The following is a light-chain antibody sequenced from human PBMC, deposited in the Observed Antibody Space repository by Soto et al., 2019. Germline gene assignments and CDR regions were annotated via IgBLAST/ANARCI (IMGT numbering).Light chain of an antibody. CDR1: QDISKW. CDR3: QQGNNFPWT. J-gene: IGKJ1*01. CDR2: TAS. V-gene: IGKV1-12*01. Sequence: DIQMTQSPSSVSASVGDRVTITCRASQDISKWLAWYQQKPGKAPKLLIYTASNLQSGVPPRFSGSGSVTDFTLTISSLQPEDFATYYCQQGNNFPWTFGQGTRVEIK.